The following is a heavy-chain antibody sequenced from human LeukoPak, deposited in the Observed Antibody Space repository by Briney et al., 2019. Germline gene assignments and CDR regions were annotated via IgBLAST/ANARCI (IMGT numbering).Heavy chain of an antibody. CDR2: INHSGST. CDR1: GRSFSGYY. Sequence: KSSETLSLTCAAYGRSFSGYYWSWIRQPPGKGLEWIGEINHSGSTNYNPSLKSRVTISVDTSKNQFSLKLSSVTAADTAVYYCARGDFWSGPGSHNWFDPWGQGTLVTVSS. CDR3: ARGDFWSGPGSHNWFDP. J-gene: IGHJ5*02. D-gene: IGHD3-3*01. V-gene: IGHV4-34*01.